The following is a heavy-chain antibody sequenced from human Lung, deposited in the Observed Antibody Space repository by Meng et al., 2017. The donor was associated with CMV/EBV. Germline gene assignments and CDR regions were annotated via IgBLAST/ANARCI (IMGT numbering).Heavy chain of an antibody. J-gene: IGHJ3*02. CDR1: GASISSNY. D-gene: IGHD1-26*01. CDR2: ISYTGYI. V-gene: IGHV4-59*01. Sequence: SETLSLTXTVSGASISSNYWSWSRRPPGKGLEYIGSISYTGYIEYNPSLKGRVTISLDTSKNHFSLKLTSVTAADTAMYYCAGPDDMGASPHDPFDMWGQGIMVVVS. CDR3: AGPDDMGASPHDPFDM.